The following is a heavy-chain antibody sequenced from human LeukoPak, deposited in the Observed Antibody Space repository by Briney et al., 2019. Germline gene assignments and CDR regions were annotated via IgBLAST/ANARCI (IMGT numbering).Heavy chain of an antibody. CDR1: GFTFSSYS. V-gene: IGHV3-53*01. Sequence: GGSLRLSCAASGFTFSSYSMNWVRQAPGKGLEWVSVIYSGGTANYADSVEGRFTISRDNSKNTLYLQMNSLRAEDTAVYYCAREALRYFDYWGQGTLVTVSS. D-gene: IGHD3-9*01. CDR3: AREALRYFDY. CDR2: IYSGGTA. J-gene: IGHJ4*02.